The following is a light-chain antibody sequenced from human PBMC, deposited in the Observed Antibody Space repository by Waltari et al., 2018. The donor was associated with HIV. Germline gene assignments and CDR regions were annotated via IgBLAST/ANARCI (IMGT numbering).Light chain of an antibody. CDR2: DVK. V-gene: IGLV2-11*01. CDR3: CSFASHL. Sequence: QSALTQPRSVSGSPGQSVTISCTGSNSDLGTYNYVSWYQQYPGKAPKLIIYDVKWRPSWVPDRFSGSKSGNTASLTISGLQADDEADYYCCSFASHLFGGGTKLTVL. CDR1: NSDLGTYNY. J-gene: IGLJ3*02.